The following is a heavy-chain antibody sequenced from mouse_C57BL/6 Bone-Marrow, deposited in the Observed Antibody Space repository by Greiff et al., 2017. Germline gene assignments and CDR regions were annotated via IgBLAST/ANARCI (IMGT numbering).Heavy chain of an antibody. J-gene: IGHJ3*01. V-gene: IGHV1-82*01. CDR1: GYAFSSSW. CDR2: IDPGDGDT. Sequence: VQLQQSGPELVKPGASVKISCKASGYAFSSSWMNWVKQRPGTGLEWIGRIDPGDGDTNYNGKFKGKATLTADKASSTAYMQLSSLTSEDSAVYFCARERFGFAYWGQGTLVTVSA. CDR3: ARERFGFAY.